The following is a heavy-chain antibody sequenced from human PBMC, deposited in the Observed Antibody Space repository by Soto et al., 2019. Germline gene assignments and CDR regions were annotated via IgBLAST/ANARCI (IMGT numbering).Heavy chain of an antibody. CDR3: ARDKYSSGFDP. CDR2: ISSSGSTI. J-gene: IGHJ5*02. V-gene: IGHV3-11*01. CDR1: YY. D-gene: IGHD2-21*01. Sequence: YYWAWIRQPPGKGLEWVSYISSSGSTIYYADSVKGRFTISRDNAKNSLYLQMNSLRAEDTAVYYCARDKYSSGFDPWGQGTLVTVS.